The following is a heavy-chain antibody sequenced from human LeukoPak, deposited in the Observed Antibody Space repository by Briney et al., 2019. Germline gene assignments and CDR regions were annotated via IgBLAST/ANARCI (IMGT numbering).Heavy chain of an antibody. V-gene: IGHV5-51*01. D-gene: IGHD6-13*01. CDR2: IYPGDSDT. J-gene: IGHJ4*02. CDR1: GYSFTSYW. Sequence: GESLKISCKGSGYSFTSYWIGWVRQMPGKGLEWMGIIYPGDSDTRYSPSFQGQVTISADKSISTAYLQWSSLKVSDTAMYYCARLGIAAAALYYFDYWGQGTLVTVSS. CDR3: ARLGIAAAALYYFDY.